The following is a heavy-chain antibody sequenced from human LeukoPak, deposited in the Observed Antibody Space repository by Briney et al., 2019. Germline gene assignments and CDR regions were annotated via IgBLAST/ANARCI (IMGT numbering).Heavy chain of an antibody. CDR3: ARAGSRLRYVAYYFDY. Sequence: PSETLSLTCTVSGGSISSYYWSWIRQPPGKGLEWIGYIYYSGGTNYNPSLKSRVTLSVDTSKNQFSLKLSSVTAADTAVYYCARAGSRLRYVAYYFDYWGQGTLVTVSS. V-gene: IGHV4-59*01. CDR1: GGSISSYY. D-gene: IGHD5/OR15-5a*01. J-gene: IGHJ4*02. CDR2: IYYSGGT.